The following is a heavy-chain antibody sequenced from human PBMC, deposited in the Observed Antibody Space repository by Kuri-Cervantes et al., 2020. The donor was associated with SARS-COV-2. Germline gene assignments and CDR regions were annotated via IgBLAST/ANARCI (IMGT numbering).Heavy chain of an antibody. J-gene: IGHJ4*02. CDR3: AKGTRERD. Sequence: GESLKISCAASGFTFSSYTMSWVRQAPGKGLEWVSAISGSGGSTYYADSVKGRFTISRDNSKNTLYLQMNSLGAEDTTVYYCAKGTRERDWGQGTLVTVSS. V-gene: IGHV3-23*01. D-gene: IGHD2-8*02. CDR2: ISGSGGST. CDR1: GFTFSSYT.